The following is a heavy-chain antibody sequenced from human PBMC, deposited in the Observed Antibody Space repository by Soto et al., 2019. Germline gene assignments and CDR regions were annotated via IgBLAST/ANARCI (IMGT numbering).Heavy chain of an antibody. V-gene: IGHV4-34*01. CDR1: GGSVNGYY. J-gene: IGHJ5*02. CDR2: INHTGGT. D-gene: IGHD3-3*01. Sequence: PSETLSLTCAVYGGSVNGYYCNFIRQPPWKGLEWIVEINHTGGTHYNPSLKSRVTMSVDTSKNQFSLRLSSVTAADTAIYYCATRITVFGLLIPPFDPWGQGTQVTVSS. CDR3: ATRITVFGLLIPPFDP.